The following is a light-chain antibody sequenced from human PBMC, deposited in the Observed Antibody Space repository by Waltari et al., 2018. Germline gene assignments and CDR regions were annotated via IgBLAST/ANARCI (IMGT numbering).Light chain of an antibody. CDR3: AVWDDSLNGVV. CDR2: TNN. Sequence: QSVLTQPPSASATPGQRVTISCSGSSSNIGSNTVNWYHQLPGTAPNLLIYTNNQRPSGVPDRFSGSKSGTSASLAISGLQSEDEADYYCAVWDDSLNGVVFGGGTKLTVL. V-gene: IGLV1-44*01. CDR1: SSNIGSNT. J-gene: IGLJ2*01.